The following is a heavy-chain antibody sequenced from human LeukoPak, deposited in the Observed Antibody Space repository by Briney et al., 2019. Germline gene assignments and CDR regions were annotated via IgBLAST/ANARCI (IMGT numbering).Heavy chain of an antibody. CDR1: GFIFRSYW. D-gene: IGHD6-13*01. CDR3: AKDGASIVAAVYYYGMDV. Sequence: GGSLRLSCAASGFIFRSYWMSWVRQAPGKGLEWVANIKLDGSEKYYVDSVKGRFTISRDNAENSLFLQMNSLRAEDTAVYYCAKDGASIVAAVYYYGMDVWGQGTTVTVSS. CDR2: IKLDGSEK. V-gene: IGHV3-7*01. J-gene: IGHJ6*02.